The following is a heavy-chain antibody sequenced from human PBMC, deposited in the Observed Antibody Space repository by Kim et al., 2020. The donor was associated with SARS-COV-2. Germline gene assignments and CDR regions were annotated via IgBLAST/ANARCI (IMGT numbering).Heavy chain of an antibody. J-gene: IGHJ5*02. D-gene: IGHD3-3*01. CDR1: GFTFSSYE. CDR3: ARLTLFGVAEDVDP. CDR2: IGGDGSTI. Sequence: GGSLRLSCVASGFTFSSYEMNWVRQAPGKGLEWVSYIGGDGSTIYYADSVEGRFTISRDNAKRSMYLQMNSLRAEDTAIYHCARLTLFGVAEDVDPWGQGTLVTVSS. V-gene: IGHV3-48*03.